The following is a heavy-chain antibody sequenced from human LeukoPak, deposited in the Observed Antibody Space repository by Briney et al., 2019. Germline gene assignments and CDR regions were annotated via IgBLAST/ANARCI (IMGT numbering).Heavy chain of an antibody. CDR1: GGSISSYY. D-gene: IGHD1-26*01. CDR2: IYTSGST. CDR3: ARENSGSYREFDY. V-gene: IGHV4-4*07. Sequence: SETLSLTCTVSGGSISSYYWSWIRQPAGYGLELIGRIYTSGSTNYNASLESRVSMSVDTSKNQFSLKLSSVTAADTAVFYCARENSGSYREFDYWGQGTLVTVSS. J-gene: IGHJ4*02.